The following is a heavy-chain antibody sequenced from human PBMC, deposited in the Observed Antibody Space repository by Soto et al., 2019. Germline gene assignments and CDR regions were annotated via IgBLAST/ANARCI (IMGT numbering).Heavy chain of an antibody. V-gene: IGHV1-69*12. D-gene: IGHD6-13*01. CDR1: GGTFDTHA. J-gene: IGHJ6*01. CDR3: ARPYSSSLVHDYYYAMDV. CDR2: IIPIYRTT. Sequence: QVQLVQSGAEVKKPGSSVKVSCKASGGTFDTHAISWVRQAPGQGLEWMGGIIPIYRTTNYAQKFQGRLTITADESSNTAYMELTGLESEDRAIYYCARPYSSSLVHDYYYAMDVWGQGTTVTVSS.